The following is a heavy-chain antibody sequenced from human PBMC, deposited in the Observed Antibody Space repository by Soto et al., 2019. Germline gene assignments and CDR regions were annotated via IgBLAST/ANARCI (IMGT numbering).Heavy chain of an antibody. CDR3: AKDVGYCSGGSCYPHNWFDP. CDR1: GFTFKSYG. CDR2: ISYDGSIE. V-gene: IGHV3-30*18. D-gene: IGHD2-15*01. J-gene: IGHJ5*02. Sequence: QVQLVESGGGVVQPGRSLRLSCAASGFTFKSYGMHWVRQAPGKGLEWVAVISYDGSIEYYGDSVKGRFTISRDNSKNTQYLQMNSLRAEDTAVYYCAKDVGYCSGGSCYPHNWFDPWGQGTLVTVSS.